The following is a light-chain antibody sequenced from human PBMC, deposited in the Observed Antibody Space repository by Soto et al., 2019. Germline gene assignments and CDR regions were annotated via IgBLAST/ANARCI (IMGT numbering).Light chain of an antibody. CDR1: QSVSSN. CDR3: QQYDDWLT. Sequence: EIVLTQSPATLSVSPGERATLSCRASQSVSSNLAWYQQKPGQGPRLVIYGASMRATGFPARFSGSGSGTDFTLTISSLQSEDFAVYYCQQYDDWLTFGPGTRVDIK. V-gene: IGKV3-15*01. CDR2: GAS. J-gene: IGKJ3*01.